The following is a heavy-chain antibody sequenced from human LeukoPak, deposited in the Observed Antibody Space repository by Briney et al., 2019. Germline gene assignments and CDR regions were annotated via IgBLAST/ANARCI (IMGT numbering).Heavy chain of an antibody. CDR3: ARGGYGYFYLINDYYDMDV. Sequence: GSSVKVSCKASGYTFTSYDINWVRQATGQGLEWMGWMNPNSGNTGYAQKFPGRFTMTRNTSISTAYMELSRLRSEYTAVYYCARGGYGYFYLINDYYDMDVWGKGTTVTVSS. CDR2: MNPNSGNT. CDR1: GYTFTSYD. J-gene: IGHJ6*03. D-gene: IGHD5-18*01. V-gene: IGHV1-8*01.